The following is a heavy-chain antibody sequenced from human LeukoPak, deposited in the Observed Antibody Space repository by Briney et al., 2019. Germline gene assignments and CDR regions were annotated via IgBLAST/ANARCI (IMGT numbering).Heavy chain of an antibody. J-gene: IGHJ4*02. V-gene: IGHV4-61*02. D-gene: IGHD5-18*01. CDR1: GGSISSGSYY. CDR3: ARAPYNFGHFDY. CDR2: IYTSGST. Sequence: PSQTLSLTCTVSGGSISSGSYYWSWIRQPAGKGLEWIGRIYTSGSTNYNPSLKSRVTISVDTSKNQFSLKLSSVTAADTAVYYCARAPYNFGHFDYWGQGILVTVSS.